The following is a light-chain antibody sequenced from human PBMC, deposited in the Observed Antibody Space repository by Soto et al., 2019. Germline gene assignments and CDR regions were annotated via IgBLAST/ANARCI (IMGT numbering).Light chain of an antibody. CDR2: YDS. J-gene: IGLJ2*01. CDR1: TIGSQT. CDR3: HVWDTTDDHPL. Sequence: SYELTQPPSVSVAPRETARITCGGKTIGSQTVHWYQQKTSQAPVLVIYYDSDRPSGIPERFSGSNSGNTATLTVSRVASGDEADYYCHVWDTTDDHPLFGGGTKLTVL. V-gene: IGLV3-21*04.